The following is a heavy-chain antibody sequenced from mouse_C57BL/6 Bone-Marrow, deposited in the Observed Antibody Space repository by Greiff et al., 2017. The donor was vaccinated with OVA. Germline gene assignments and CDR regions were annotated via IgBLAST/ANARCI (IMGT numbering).Heavy chain of an antibody. CDR1: GFTFSDYY. D-gene: IGHD1-1*01. CDR3: ARRAFHYYGSSYGGYYFDY. CDR2: ISNGGGST. Sequence: EVNVVESGGGLVQPGGSLKLSCAASGFTFSDYYMYWVRQTPEKRLEWVAYISNGGGSTYYPDTVKGRFTISRDNAKNTLYLQRSRLKSEDTAMYYCARRAFHYYGSSYGGYYFDYWGQGTTLTVSS. V-gene: IGHV5-12*01. J-gene: IGHJ2*01.